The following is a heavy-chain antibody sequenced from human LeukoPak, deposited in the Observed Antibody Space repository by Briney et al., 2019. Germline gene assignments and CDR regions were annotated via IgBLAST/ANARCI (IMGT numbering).Heavy chain of an antibody. J-gene: IGHJ4*02. CDR1: GFTFSSYE. D-gene: IGHD3-22*01. V-gene: IGHV3-48*03. CDR2: ISSSGSTI. Sequence: PGGSLRLSCAASGFTFSSYEMNWVRQAPGKGLEWVSYISSSGSTIYYADSVKGRFTISRDNAKNSVYLKMNSLRAEDTAVYYCARERNYYDSSGYESYWGQGTLVTVSS. CDR3: ARERNYYDSSGYESY.